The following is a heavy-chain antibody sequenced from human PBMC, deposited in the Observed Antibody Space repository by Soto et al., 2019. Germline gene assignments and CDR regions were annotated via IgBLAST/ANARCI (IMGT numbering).Heavy chain of an antibody. D-gene: IGHD6-13*01. CDR2: IIPIFGTA. CDR3: ARGLQQLYGMDV. V-gene: IGHV1-69*13. J-gene: IGHJ6*02. Sequence: GASVKVSCKASGGTFSSYAISWVRQAPGQGLEWMGGIIPIFGTANYAQKFQGRVTITADESTSTAYMELSSLRSEDTAVYYCARGLQQLYGMDVWGQGTTVTVSS. CDR1: GGTFSSYA.